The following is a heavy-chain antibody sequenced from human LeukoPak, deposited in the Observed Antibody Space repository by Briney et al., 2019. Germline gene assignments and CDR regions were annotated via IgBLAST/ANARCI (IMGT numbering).Heavy chain of an antibody. CDR2: ISWNSGSI. J-gene: IGHJ4*02. Sequence: GRSLRLSCAASGFTFDDYAMHWVRQAPGKGLEWVSAISWNSGSIGYADSVKGRFTISRDNAKNSLYLQMNSLRAEDTALYYCAKDMMPHYYDSSGYSYWGQGTLVTVSS. CDR1: GFTFDDYA. D-gene: IGHD3-22*01. CDR3: AKDMMPHYYDSSGYSY. V-gene: IGHV3-9*01.